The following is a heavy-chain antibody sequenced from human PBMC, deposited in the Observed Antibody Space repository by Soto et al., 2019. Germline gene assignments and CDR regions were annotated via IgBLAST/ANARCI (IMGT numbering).Heavy chain of an antibody. Sequence: EVQVVEAGGDLVQPGGSLRLSCVGSGFTLSSYCMHWVRQAPGKGLVWVSRISPDGSTINYADFVKGRFTISRDNAKNTLYLQMDSLRAEDTALYYCTRVISGSSGLFDYWGQGALVTVSS. CDR1: GFTLSSYC. CDR3: TRVISGSSGLFDY. V-gene: IGHV3-74*01. CDR2: ISPDGSTI. J-gene: IGHJ4*02. D-gene: IGHD1-26*01.